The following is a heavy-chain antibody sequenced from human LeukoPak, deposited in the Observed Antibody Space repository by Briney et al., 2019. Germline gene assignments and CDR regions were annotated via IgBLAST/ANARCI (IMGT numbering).Heavy chain of an antibody. V-gene: IGHV1-18*01. CDR1: GYTFTSYG. D-gene: IGHD3-22*01. J-gene: IGHJ4*02. CDR3: ARVDPPRYYYDSSGLEDY. Sequence: ASVNVSCKASGYTFTSYGISWVRQAPGQGLEWMGWISAYNGNTNYAQKLQGRVTMTTDTSTSTAYMELRSLRSDDTAVYYCARVDPPRYYYDSSGLEDYWGQGILVTVSS. CDR2: ISAYNGNT.